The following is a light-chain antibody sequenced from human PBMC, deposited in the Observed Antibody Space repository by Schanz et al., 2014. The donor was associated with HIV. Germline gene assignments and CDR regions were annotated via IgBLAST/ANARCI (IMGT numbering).Light chain of an antibody. CDR2: AAS. Sequence: DIQMTQSPSSLSASVGDRVTLTCRASQSISSYLNWYQQKPGKAPKLLIYAASSLQSGVPSRFSGSGSGTDFTLTISSLQPEDFATYYCQQSYGTSWTFGQGTKVEIK. CDR3: QQSYGTSWT. J-gene: IGKJ1*01. CDR1: QSISSY. V-gene: IGKV1-39*01.